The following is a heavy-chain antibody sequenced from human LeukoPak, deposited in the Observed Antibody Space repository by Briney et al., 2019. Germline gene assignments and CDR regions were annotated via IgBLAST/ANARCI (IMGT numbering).Heavy chain of an antibody. J-gene: IGHJ4*02. CDR1: GFTFSGSA. CDR3: AKGSVYSSGWYYFDY. V-gene: IGHV3-30*02. CDR2: IRYDGSNK. Sequence: GGSLRLSCAASGFTFSGSALHWVRQASGKGLEWVAFIRYDGSNKYYADSVKGRFTISRDNSKNTLYLQMNSLRAEDTAVYYCAKGSVYSSGWYYFDYWGQGTLVTVSS. D-gene: IGHD6-19*01.